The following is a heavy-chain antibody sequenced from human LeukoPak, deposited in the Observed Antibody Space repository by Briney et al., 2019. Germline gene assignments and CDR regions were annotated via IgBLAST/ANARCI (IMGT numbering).Heavy chain of an antibody. D-gene: IGHD6-6*01. CDR2: IYYSGSS. J-gene: IGHJ5*02. V-gene: IGHV4-31*03. CDR1: GGSLSSGGYY. Sequence: SQTLSLTCTVSGGSLSSGGYYWSWVRQHPGKGLEWHGYIYYSGSSYYNPSLKSRVTISVDTSKNQFSLKRSSVTAADTAVYYCARYKYSSSGGNWVDPWGQGTLVTVSS. CDR3: ARYKYSSSGGNWVDP.